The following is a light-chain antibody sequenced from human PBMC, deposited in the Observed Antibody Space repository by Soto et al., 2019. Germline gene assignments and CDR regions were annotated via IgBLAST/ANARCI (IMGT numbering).Light chain of an antibody. V-gene: IGKV3-20*01. Sequence: EIVLTQSPGTLSLSPGERATLSCRASQSVSSSYLAWYQQKPGQAPRLLIYGASGRATGIPDRFSGSGSGPDFTLTISRLEPEDFAVYYCQQYGSSPLFTCGPGTKVDIK. CDR2: GAS. J-gene: IGKJ3*01. CDR3: QQYGSSPLFT. CDR1: QSVSSSY.